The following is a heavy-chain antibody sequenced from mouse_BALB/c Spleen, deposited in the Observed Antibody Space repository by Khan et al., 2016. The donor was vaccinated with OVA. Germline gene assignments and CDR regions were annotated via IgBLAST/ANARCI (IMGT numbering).Heavy chain of an antibody. D-gene: IGHD4-1*01. J-gene: IGHJ3*01. Sequence: EVELVESGGDLVKPGGSLILSCAASGFTFSSYSMSWVRQTPDKRLEWVATISSGGDYTYYQDSVKGRFTISRDNAKNTLYLQMSSLKSEDTAMDYWASHLTGSFAYWGQGTLVTVSA. V-gene: IGHV5-6*01. CDR3: ASHLTGSFAY. CDR1: GFTFSSYS. CDR2: ISSGGDYT.